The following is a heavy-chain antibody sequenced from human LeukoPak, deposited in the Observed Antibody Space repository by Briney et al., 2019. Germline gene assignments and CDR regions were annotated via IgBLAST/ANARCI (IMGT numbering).Heavy chain of an antibody. CDR1: GYTVTSYD. V-gene: IGHV1-8*01. CDR3: ARSPGDYYYYYMDV. Sequence: ASVKVSCKASGYTVTSYDINWVRQATGQGLEWMGWMNPNSGNTGYAQKFQGRVTMTRNTSISTAYMELSSLGSEDTAVYYCARSPGDYYYYYMDVWGKGTTVTVSS. CDR2: MNPNSGNT. J-gene: IGHJ6*03. D-gene: IGHD4-17*01.